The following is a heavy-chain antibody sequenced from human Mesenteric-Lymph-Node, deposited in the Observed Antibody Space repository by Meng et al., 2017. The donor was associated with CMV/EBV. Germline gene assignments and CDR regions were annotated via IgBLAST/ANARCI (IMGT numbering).Heavy chain of an antibody. Sequence: CAVSGASIASSGYYWGWVRQPRGKGLEWIGYMYYSGSTYYNPSLESRVSISVDTSKNQFSLKLSSVTAADTAVYYCARGRTNFDYWGQGTLVTVSS. D-gene: IGHD3-10*01. V-gene: IGHV4-31*11. CDR1: GASIASSGYY. J-gene: IGHJ4*02. CDR3: ARGRTNFDY. CDR2: MYYSGST.